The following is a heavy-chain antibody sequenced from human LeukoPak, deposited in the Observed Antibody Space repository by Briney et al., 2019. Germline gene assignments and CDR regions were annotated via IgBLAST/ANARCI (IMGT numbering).Heavy chain of an antibody. CDR3: ARGRWFSDY. Sequence: GGSLRLSCAASGFTFDDYAMHWVRQAPGKGLEWVSSISTSSSYIYYADSVKGRFTISRDNAKNSLYLQMNSLRAEDTAVYYCARGRWFSDYWGQGTLVTVSS. J-gene: IGHJ4*02. D-gene: IGHD2-15*01. CDR1: GFTFDDYA. V-gene: IGHV3-21*01. CDR2: ISTSSSYI.